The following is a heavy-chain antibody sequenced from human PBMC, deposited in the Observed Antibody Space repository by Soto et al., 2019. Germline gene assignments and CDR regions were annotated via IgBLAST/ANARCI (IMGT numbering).Heavy chain of an antibody. V-gene: IGHV4-4*07. J-gene: IGHJ4*02. CDR2: MHTSGST. CDR3: VRASMPKAHFDS. CDR1: GVSIRGYY. Sequence: SETLSLTCTVSGVSIRGYYWSWIRQSAGMGLEWIGRMHTSGSTNYNPSLKSRVTFSVDMSKNQISLKLTSVTAADTALYYCVRASMPKAHFDSWGQGTLVTVSS. D-gene: IGHD2-2*01.